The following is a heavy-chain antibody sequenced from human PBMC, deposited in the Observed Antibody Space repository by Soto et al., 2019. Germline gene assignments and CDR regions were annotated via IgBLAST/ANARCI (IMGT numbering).Heavy chain of an antibody. CDR3: ARRWGSAADY. CDR2: IYYSGST. D-gene: IGHD2-15*01. Sequence: SETLSLTCTVSGGSISSYYWSWIRQPPGKGLEWIGYIYYSGSTNYNPSLKSRVTTSVDTSKNQFSLKLSSVTAADTAVYYCARRWGSAADYWGQGTLVTVSS. CDR1: GGSISSYY. J-gene: IGHJ4*02. V-gene: IGHV4-59*08.